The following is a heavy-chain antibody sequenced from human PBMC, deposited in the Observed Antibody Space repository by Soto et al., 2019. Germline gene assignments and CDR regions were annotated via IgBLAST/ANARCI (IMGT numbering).Heavy chain of an antibody. D-gene: IGHD2-8*01. V-gene: IGHV1-2*04. CDR3: ARGDSTDCSNGVCSFFSHHDTDV. CDR1: GYSFTDYH. CDR2: INPKSGGT. J-gene: IGHJ6*02. Sequence: ASVKVSCKASGYSFTDYHIHWVRQAPGQGLEWLGRINPKSGGTSTAQKFQGWVTMTTDTSISTASMELTRLTSDDTAIYYCARGDSTDCSNGVCSFFSHHDTDVWGQGTTVTVS.